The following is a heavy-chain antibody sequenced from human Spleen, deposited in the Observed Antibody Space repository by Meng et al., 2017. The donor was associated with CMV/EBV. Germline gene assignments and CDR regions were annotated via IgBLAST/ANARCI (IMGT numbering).Heavy chain of an antibody. J-gene: IGHJ6*02. V-gene: IGHV3-66*02. Sequence: GESLKISCAASGFTVSSNYMSWVRQAPGKGLEWVSVIYSGGSTYYADSVKGRFTISRDNSKNTLYLQMNSLRAEDTAVYYCARDLDGMDVWGQGTTVTVSS. CDR1: GFTVSSNY. CDR2: IYSGGST. CDR3: ARDLDGMDV.